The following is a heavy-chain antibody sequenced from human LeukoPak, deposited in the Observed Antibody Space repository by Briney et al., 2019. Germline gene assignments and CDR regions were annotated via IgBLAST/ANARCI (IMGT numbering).Heavy chain of an antibody. CDR2: IYYSGST. CDR1: GGSISSYY. D-gene: IGHD3-10*01. CDR3: ARGRGVIRFFDY. Sequence: PSETLSLTCTVSGGSISSYYWSWIRQPPGKGLEWIGSIYYSGSTYYNPSLKSRVTISVDTSKNQFSLKLSYVTAADTAVYYCARGRGVIRFFDYWGQGTLVTVSS. J-gene: IGHJ4*02. V-gene: IGHV4-59*12.